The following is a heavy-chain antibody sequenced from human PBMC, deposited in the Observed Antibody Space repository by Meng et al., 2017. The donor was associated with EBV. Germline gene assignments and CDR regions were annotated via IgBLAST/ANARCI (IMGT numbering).Heavy chain of an antibody. D-gene: IGHD6-19*01. CDR1: GYTFTGYY. J-gene: IGHJ4*02. V-gene: IGHV1-2*06. Sequence: QVQVVQSGAEVKKPWGSVKVSCKASGYTFTGYYMHWVRQAPGQGLEWMGRINPNSGGTNYAQKFQGRVTMNRDTSISTAYMELSRLRSDDTAVYYCARVGIAVAGTGDYWGQGTLVTVSS. CDR3: ARVGIAVAGTGDY. CDR2: INPNSGGT.